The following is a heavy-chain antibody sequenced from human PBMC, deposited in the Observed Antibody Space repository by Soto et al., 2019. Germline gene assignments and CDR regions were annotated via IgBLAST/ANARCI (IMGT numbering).Heavy chain of an antibody. CDR3: ARGGGWNGGGFDY. Sequence: EVRLVESGGGLVQPGGSLRLSCAASGFTFSDLYMDWVRQAPGKGLEWVGRSRSKGASYTTDYAASMRGRFTISRDDSNDSLYLQMNSLKTEDTAVYYCARGGGWNGGGFDYWGQGTLVTVSS. V-gene: IGHV3-72*01. J-gene: IGHJ4*02. CDR1: GFTFSDLY. CDR2: SRSKGASYTT. D-gene: IGHD1-1*01.